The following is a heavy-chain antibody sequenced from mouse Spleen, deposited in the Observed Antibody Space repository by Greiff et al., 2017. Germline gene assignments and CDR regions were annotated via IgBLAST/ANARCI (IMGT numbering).Heavy chain of an antibody. Sequence: LQESGAELVRPGASVTLSCKASGYTFTDYEMHWVKQTPVHGLEWIGAIDPETGGTAYNQKFKGKAILTADKSSSTAYMELRSLTSEDSAVYYCTRGGYYDGSWYFDVWGAGTTVTVSS. D-gene: IGHD1-1*01. V-gene: IGHV1-15*01. CDR1: GYTFTDYE. J-gene: IGHJ1*01. CDR3: TRGGYYDGSWYFDV. CDR2: IDPETGGT.